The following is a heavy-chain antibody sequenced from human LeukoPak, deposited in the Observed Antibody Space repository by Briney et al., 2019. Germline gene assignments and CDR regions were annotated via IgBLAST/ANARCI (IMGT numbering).Heavy chain of an antibody. CDR2: VRYDGSNK. D-gene: IGHD6-19*01. CDR1: GFTFSTYG. V-gene: IGHV3-30*02. Sequence: GGSLRLSCAASGFTFSTYGMHWVRQAPGKGLEWVAFVRYDGSNKFHGDSVKGRFTISRDNSKNTVYLQMNSLRSDDTAVYYCAKVGSGWYGVDYWGQGTLVTVSS. CDR3: AKVGSGWYGVDY. J-gene: IGHJ4*02.